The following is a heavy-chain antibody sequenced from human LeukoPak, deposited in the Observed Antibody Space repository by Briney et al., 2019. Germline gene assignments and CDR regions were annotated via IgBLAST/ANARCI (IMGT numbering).Heavy chain of an antibody. V-gene: IGHV3-30*19. CDR1: GFPFSGSG. Sequence: GGSLRLSCAASGFPFSGSGMHWVRQAPGKGLEWVAVISYDGSNKYYADSVKGRFTISRDNSKNTLYLQMNSLRAEDTAVYYCARDQDSSGWYSEYFQHWGQGTLVTVSS. D-gene: IGHD6-19*01. J-gene: IGHJ1*01. CDR3: ARDQDSSGWYSEYFQH. CDR2: ISYDGSNK.